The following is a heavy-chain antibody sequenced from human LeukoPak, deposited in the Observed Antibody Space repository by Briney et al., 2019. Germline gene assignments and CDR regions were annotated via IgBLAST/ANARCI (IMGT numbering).Heavy chain of an antibody. Sequence: GASVKVSCKASGYTFTSYDINWVRQATGQGLEWMGWMNPNSGNTGYAQKFQGRVTMTRNTSISTAYMELSSLRSEDTAVYYCARDDAFRSTFDYWGQGTLVTVSS. J-gene: IGHJ4*02. CDR1: GYTFTSYD. V-gene: IGHV1-8*01. CDR3: ARDDAFRSTFDY. CDR2: MNPNSGNT. D-gene: IGHD2-2*01.